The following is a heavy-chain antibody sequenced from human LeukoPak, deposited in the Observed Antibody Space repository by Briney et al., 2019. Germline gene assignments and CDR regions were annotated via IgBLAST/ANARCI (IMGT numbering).Heavy chain of an antibody. Sequence: SETLSLTCTVSGGSISSYYWSWIRQPPGKGLEWIGYIYYSGSTNYNPSLKSRVTISVDTSKNQFSLKLSSVTAADTAVYYCATSGGATKNWFDPWGQGTLVTVSS. CDR3: ATSGGATKNWFDP. CDR2: IYYSGST. CDR1: GGSISSYY. V-gene: IGHV4-59*01. J-gene: IGHJ5*02. D-gene: IGHD1-26*01.